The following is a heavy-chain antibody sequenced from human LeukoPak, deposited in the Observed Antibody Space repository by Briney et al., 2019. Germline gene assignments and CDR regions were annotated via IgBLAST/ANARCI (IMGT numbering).Heavy chain of an antibody. CDR3: AREYSSSSGGLSDY. CDR2: IYYSGST. J-gene: IGHJ4*02. Sequence: SETLSLTCTVSGGSISSYYWSWIRQPPGKGLEWIGYIYYSGSTNYNPSLKSRVTISVDTSKNQFSLKLSSVTAADTAVYYCAREYSSSSGGLSDYWGQGTLVTVSS. V-gene: IGHV4-59*12. CDR1: GGSISSYY. D-gene: IGHD6-13*01.